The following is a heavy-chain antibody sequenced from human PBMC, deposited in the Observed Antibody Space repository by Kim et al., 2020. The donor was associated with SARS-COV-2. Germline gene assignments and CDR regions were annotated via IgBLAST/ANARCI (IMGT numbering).Heavy chain of an antibody. Sequence: ASVKVSCKASGYTFTSYGISWVRQAPGQGLEWMGWISAYNGNTNYAQKLQGRVTMTTDTSTSTAYMELRSLRSDDTAVYYCARDRYYDPSRYYGMDVWGQGTTVTVSS. D-gene: IGHD3-3*01. CDR2: ISAYNGNT. V-gene: IGHV1-18*04. CDR1: GYTFTSYG. J-gene: IGHJ6*02. CDR3: ARDRYYDPSRYYGMDV.